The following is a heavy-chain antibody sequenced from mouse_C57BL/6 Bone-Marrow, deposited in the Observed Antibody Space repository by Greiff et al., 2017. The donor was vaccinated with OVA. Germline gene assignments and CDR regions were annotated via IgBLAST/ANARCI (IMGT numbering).Heavy chain of an antibody. CDR2: IYPGGGYT. V-gene: IGHV1-63*01. J-gene: IGHJ2*01. CDR1: GYTFTNYW. CDR3: ARSRIYYGNFDY. Sequence: QVQLQQSGAELVRPGTSVKMSCKASGYTFTNYWIGWAKQRPGHGLEWIGDIYPGGGYTNYNEKFKGKATLTANKSSSTAYMQFSSLTSEDSAIYYCARSRIYYGNFDYWGQGTTLTVSS. D-gene: IGHD2-1*01.